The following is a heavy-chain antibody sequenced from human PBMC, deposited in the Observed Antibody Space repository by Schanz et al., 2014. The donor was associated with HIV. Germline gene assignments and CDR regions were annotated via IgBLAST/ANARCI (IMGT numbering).Heavy chain of an antibody. V-gene: IGHV3-33*08. J-gene: IGHJ4*02. CDR2: MSYDGRNE. Sequence: QVQLVESGGGVVQPGRSLRLSCAASGFTFRSYGMHWVRQAPGKGLECVASMSYDGRNEHYVDSVKGRFTISRDNARNSLYLQMDSLRVEDTAVYHCASVRVGGWGQGTLVTVSS. D-gene: IGHD3-10*01. CDR1: GFTFRSYG. CDR3: ASVRVGG.